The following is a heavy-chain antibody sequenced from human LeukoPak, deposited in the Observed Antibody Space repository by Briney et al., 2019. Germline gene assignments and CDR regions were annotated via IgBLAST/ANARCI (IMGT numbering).Heavy chain of an antibody. J-gene: IGHJ6*03. V-gene: IGHV1-18*01. CDR1: GYTFTSYG. CDR2: ISAYNGNT. D-gene: IGHD3-3*01. Sequence: ASVKVSCNASGYTFTSYGISWVRQAPGQGLEWMGWISAYNGNTNYAQKLQGRVTMTTDTSTSTAYMELRSLRSDDTAVYYCARDRPFTNYYYMDVWGKGTTVTVSS. CDR3: ARDRPFTNYYYMDV.